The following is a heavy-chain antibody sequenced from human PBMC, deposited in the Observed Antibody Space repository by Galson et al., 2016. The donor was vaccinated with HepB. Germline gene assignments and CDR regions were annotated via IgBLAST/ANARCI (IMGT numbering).Heavy chain of an antibody. V-gene: IGHV4-39*01. D-gene: IGHD3-3*01. CDR3: ARHRITIFGVVMGWFDP. CDR1: GGSISSSGFY. J-gene: IGHJ5*02. CDR2: IYYGGST. Sequence: SETLSLTCTVSGGSISSSGFYWGWIRQPPGKGLEWIGSIYYGGSTYYNPSLKSRVTISVDTSKNQFSLKLSSVTAADTAVYYCARHRITIFGVVMGWFDPWGQGTLVTVSS.